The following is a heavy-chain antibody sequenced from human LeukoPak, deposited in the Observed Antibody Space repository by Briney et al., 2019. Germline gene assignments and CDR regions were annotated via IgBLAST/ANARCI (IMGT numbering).Heavy chain of an antibody. CDR2: ISSSSATI. J-gene: IGHJ6*03. CDR3: ARDRHVPGLYYYYMDV. V-gene: IGHV3-48*01. CDR1: GFSFSAYN. D-gene: IGHD6-6*01. Sequence: GGSLRLSCEGSGFSFSAYNMNWVRQAPGRGLESISYISSSSATIFYADSVKGRFTISRDNAKNSLYLQMNSLRPEDTAVYFCARDRHVPGLYYYYMDVWGKGTTVTVSS.